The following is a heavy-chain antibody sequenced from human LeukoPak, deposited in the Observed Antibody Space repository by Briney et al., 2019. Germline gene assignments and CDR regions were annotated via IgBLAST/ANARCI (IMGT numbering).Heavy chain of an antibody. J-gene: IGHJ4*02. D-gene: IGHD5-18*01. CDR2: IYYSGSA. CDR3: ARHARPTGGHTYGPIDY. CDR1: GGSLSSSSYY. V-gene: IGHV4-39*01. Sequence: SETLSLTCTVSGGSLSSSSYYWGWIRQPPGKGLEWLGSIYYSGSAHYNPSLKSRVTISVDTSKNQFSLRLTSVTAADTAVYYCARHARPTGGHTYGPIDYCGQGTLVTVSS.